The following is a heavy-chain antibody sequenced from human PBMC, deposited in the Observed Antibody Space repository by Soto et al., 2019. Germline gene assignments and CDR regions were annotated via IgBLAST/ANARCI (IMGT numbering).Heavy chain of an antibody. V-gene: IGHV1-3*01. Sequence: ASVKVSCKASGYTFTSYAMHWVRQAPGQRLEWMGWINAGNGNTKYSQKFQGRVTITRDTSASTAYMELSSLRSEDTAVYYCAREPPNGYGLYYYGIDVWGQGTTVTVSS. CDR3: AREPPNGYGLYYYGIDV. J-gene: IGHJ6*02. D-gene: IGHD5-18*01. CDR2: INAGNGNT. CDR1: GYTFTSYA.